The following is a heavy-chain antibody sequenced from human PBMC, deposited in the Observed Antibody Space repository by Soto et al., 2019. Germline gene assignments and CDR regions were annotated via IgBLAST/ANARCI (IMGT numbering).Heavy chain of an antibody. CDR3: ARASLGYCSSTSCRSNWFDP. CDR2: IYYTGST. Sequence: SETLSLTCTVSGGSIRSGGYYWTWIRQHPGKGLEWIGYIYYTGSTYYNPSLKSQVTISVDTSKNQFSLKLSSVTAADTAVYYCARASLGYCSSTSCRSNWFDPWGQGTLVTVSS. CDR1: GGSIRSGGYY. V-gene: IGHV4-31*01. D-gene: IGHD2-2*01. J-gene: IGHJ5*02.